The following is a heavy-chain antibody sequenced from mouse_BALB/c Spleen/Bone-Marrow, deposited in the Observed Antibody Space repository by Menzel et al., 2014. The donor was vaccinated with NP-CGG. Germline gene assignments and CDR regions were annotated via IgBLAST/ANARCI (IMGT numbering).Heavy chain of an antibody. J-gene: IGHJ3*01. CDR3: SRNYDYDEGAWFTY. D-gene: IGHD2-4*01. CDR1: FYTFTTYF. CDR2: IFPGIYTS. Sequence: VKLVESGAEVVMPGSLVTLFCPLSFYTFTTYFFLWCKQRPGQGLGWIGEIFPGIYTSSFNEKFKDKATLTVDTSSSTASLQRDLMTSEDSAVYFCSRNYDYDEGAWFTYWGQGTLVTVSA. V-gene: IGHV1S132*01.